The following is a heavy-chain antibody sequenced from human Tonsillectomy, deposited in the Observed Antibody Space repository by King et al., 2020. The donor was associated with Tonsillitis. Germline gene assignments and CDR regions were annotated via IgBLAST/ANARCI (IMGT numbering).Heavy chain of an antibody. CDR3: AKGWLWGGKQWLVSNYFDY. CDR2: ISGSGGST. V-gene: IGHV3-23*04. Sequence: VQLVESGGGLVQPGGSLRLSCAASGFTFSSYAMSWVRQAPGKGLEWVSAISGSGGSTYYADSVKGRFTISRDNSKNTLYLQMNSLRAEDTAVYYCAKGWLWGGKQWLVSNYFDYWGQGTLVTVSS. CDR1: GFTFSSYA. J-gene: IGHJ4*02. D-gene: IGHD6-19*01.